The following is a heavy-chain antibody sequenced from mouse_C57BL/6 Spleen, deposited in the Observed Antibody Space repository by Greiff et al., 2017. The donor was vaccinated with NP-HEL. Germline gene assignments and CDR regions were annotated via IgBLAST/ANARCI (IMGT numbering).Heavy chain of an antibody. V-gene: IGHV5-17*01. CDR2: ISGVSSTI. J-gene: IGHJ1*03. Sequence: EVKLVESGGGLVKPGGSLKLSCAASGFTFSDYGMHWVRQAPEKGLEWVAYISGVSSTIYYADTVKGRFTISRDNAKNTLFLQMTSLRSEDTAMYYGARRRVGLDVWGTGTTVTVAS. D-gene: IGHD1-1*01. CDR1: GFTFSDYG. CDR3: ARRRVGLDV.